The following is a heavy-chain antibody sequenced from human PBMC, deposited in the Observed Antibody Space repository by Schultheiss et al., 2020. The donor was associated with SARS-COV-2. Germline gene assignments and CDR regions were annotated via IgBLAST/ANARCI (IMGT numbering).Heavy chain of an antibody. CDR1: GFTFGDYA. Sequence: GGSLRLSCTASGFTFGDYAMSWFRQAPGKGLEWVGFIRSKAYGGTTEYAASVKGRFTISRDDSKSIAYLQMNSLKTEDTAVYYCARPARVSSGYYKRYYYYYMDVWGKGTTVTVSS. CDR2: IRSKAYGGTT. D-gene: IGHD3-22*01. CDR3: ARPARVSSGYYKRYYYYYMDV. J-gene: IGHJ6*03. V-gene: IGHV3-49*03.